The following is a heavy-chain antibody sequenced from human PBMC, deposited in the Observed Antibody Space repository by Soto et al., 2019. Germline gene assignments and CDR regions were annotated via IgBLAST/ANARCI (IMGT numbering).Heavy chain of an antibody. D-gene: IGHD3-9*01. J-gene: IGHJ4*02. CDR1: GFSLSTSGVG. V-gene: IGHV2-5*01. CDR2: IYWNDDK. Sequence: SGPTLVNPTQTLTLTCTFSGFSLSTSGVGVGWIRQPPGKALEWLALIYWNDDKRYSPSLKSRLTITKDTSKNQVVLTMTNMDPVDTATYYCAHSPRNIRYFDWLFEAPNFDYWGQGTLVTVSS. CDR3: AHSPRNIRYFDWLFEAPNFDY.